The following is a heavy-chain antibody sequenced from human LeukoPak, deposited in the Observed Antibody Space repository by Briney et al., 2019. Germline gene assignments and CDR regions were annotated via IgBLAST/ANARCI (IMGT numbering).Heavy chain of an antibody. D-gene: IGHD4-17*01. Sequence: GGSLRLSCAASGFTLSSSWMHWVRQAPGKGLVWVSRINRDGSSTSYADSVKGRFTISRDNAKNTLYLQMNSLRAEDTAVYYCAREGDYGDYFDYWGQGTLVTVSS. CDR3: AREGDYGDYFDY. CDR1: GFTLSSSW. CDR2: INRDGSST. J-gene: IGHJ4*02. V-gene: IGHV3-74*01.